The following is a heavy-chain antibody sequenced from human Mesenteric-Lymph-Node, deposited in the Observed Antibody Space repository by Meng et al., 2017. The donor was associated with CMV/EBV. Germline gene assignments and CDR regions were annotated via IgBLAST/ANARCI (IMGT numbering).Heavy chain of an antibody. CDR2: IYYSGST. Sequence: SISRSNWWSWVRQPPGKGLEWIANIYYSGSTYYNPSLKSRVTISVDTSKNQFSLKLSSVTAADTAVYYCARDMGAGLGVAGTREFDYWGQGTVVTVSS. V-gene: IGHV4-4*02. J-gene: IGHJ4*02. D-gene: IGHD6-13*01. CDR1: SISRSNW. CDR3: ARDMGAGLGVAGTREFDY.